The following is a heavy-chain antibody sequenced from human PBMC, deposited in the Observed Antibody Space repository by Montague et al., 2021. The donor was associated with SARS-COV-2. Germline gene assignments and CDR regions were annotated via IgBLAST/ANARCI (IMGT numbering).Heavy chain of an antibody. D-gene: IGHD2-15*01. CDR1: GDSVSTNSGT. V-gene: IGHV6-1*01. J-gene: IGHJ4*02. CDR3: ARAERESCGDGNCYQYFFNY. Sequence: CAISGDSVSTNSGTWNWVRLSPSRGLEWLGGTYYRSEWYSDYSVSVKSRISINPDTSKNQFSLQLNSVTPEDTAVYYCARAERESCGDGNCYQYFFNYWGQGTLVTVSS. CDR2: TYYRSEWYS.